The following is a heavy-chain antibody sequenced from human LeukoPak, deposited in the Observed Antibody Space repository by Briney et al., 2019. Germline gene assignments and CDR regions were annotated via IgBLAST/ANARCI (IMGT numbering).Heavy chain of an antibody. CDR3: ARASYYYDSSGYYYGWYFDY. V-gene: IGHV4-30-2*01. J-gene: IGHJ4*02. D-gene: IGHD3-22*01. Sequence: SETLSLTCAVSGGSISSGGYSWSWIRQPPGKGLEWIGYIYHSGSTYYNPSLKSRVTISVDRSKNQFSLKLSSVTAADTAVYYCARASYYYDSSGYYYGWYFDYWGQGTLVTVSS. CDR1: GGSISSGGYS. CDR2: IYHSGST.